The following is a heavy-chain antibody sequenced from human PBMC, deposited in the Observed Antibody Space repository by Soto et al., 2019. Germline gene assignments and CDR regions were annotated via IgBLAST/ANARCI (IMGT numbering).Heavy chain of an antibody. Sequence: SETLSLTYTVSGDSITSNSYFWAWIRQPPGKGLEWIGSIYYSGSTYHNPSLKSRVTISVDRSNNQFSLKLTSVTAADTAVYYCARHFSVDHFDYWGQGALVTSPQ. CDR3: ARHFSVDHFDY. D-gene: IGHD3-9*01. CDR1: GDSITSNSYF. V-gene: IGHV4-39*01. J-gene: IGHJ4*02. CDR2: IYYSGST.